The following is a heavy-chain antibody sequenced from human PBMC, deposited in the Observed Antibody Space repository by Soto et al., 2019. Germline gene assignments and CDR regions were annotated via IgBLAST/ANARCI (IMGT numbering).Heavy chain of an antibody. D-gene: IGHD3-3*01. V-gene: IGHV1-69*13. Sequence: SVKVSCKASGGTFSTYPLSWVRQAPGQGLEWMGEIIPIFGTTNYAQKFQGRVTITADESTNTVYMDLSSLRSEDTAVYYCATNVESGYSVRWFGPWGEGTLVPVSS. CDR1: GGTFSTYP. J-gene: IGHJ5*02. CDR3: ATNVESGYSVRWFGP. CDR2: IIPIFGTT.